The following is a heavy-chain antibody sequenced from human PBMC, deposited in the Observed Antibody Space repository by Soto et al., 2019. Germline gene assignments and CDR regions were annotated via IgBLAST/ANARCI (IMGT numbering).Heavy chain of an antibody. J-gene: IGHJ4*02. CDR3: AMFRRNYFDN. Sequence: QVQLQESGPGLVKPSETLSLTCTVSGDSISGFYWSWIRQPPGKGLEWIGYINHAGSTYYSPSLQSRVTISLDSSKNQFSLILTSVIAADTAVYFCAMFRRNYFDNWGQGTLVTVSS. V-gene: IGHV4-59*01. CDR1: GDSISGFY. CDR2: INHAGST.